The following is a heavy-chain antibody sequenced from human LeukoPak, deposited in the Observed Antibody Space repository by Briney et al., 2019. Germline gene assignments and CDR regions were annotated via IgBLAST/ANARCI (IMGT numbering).Heavy chain of an antibody. Sequence: SQTLSLTCTVPGGSISSGGYYWTWIRQHPGKGLEWIGYIYYSGSTYYNPSLKSRVTISVDTSKNQFSLKLSSVTAADTAVYYCARTYMTSARFDPWGQGTLVAVSS. CDR3: ARTYMTSARFDP. CDR2: IYYSGST. CDR1: GGSISSGGYY. J-gene: IGHJ5*02. D-gene: IGHD2-21*02. V-gene: IGHV4-31*03.